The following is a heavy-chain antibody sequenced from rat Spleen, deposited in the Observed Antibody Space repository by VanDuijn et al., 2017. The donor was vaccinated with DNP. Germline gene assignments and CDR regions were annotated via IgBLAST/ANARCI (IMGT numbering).Heavy chain of an antibody. D-gene: IGHD1-7*01. CDR3: ASSYLDY. V-gene: IGHV5-25*01. CDR1: GFTFSNYD. Sequence: EVQLVESGGGLVQPGRSLKLSCAASGFTFSNYDMAWVRQAPTKGLEWVASISPSGGSTYYRDSVKGRFTVSRDNAKSSLYLQMDSLRSEDTATYYCASSYLDYWGQGVMVTVSS. J-gene: IGHJ2*01. CDR2: ISPSGGST.